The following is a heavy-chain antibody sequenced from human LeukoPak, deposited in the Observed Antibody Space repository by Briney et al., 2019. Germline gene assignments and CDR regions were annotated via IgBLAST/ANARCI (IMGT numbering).Heavy chain of an antibody. V-gene: IGHV3-23*01. D-gene: IGHD3-22*01. J-gene: IGHJ4*02. CDR2: ITGSGDNT. CDR3: AKDRAIVVTVLGY. CDR1: GFTFGIYG. Sequence: GGSLRLSCAASGFTFGIYGMNWVRQAPGKGLEWVSAITGSGDNTYYADSVKGRFTISRDNSKNTLYLQMNSLRAEDTAVYYCAKDRAIVVTVLGYWGQGTLVTVSS.